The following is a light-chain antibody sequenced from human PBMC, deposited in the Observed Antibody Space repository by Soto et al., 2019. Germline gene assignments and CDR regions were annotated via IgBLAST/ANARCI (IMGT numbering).Light chain of an antibody. CDR2: EVT. CDR1: SSDVGGYNF. V-gene: IGLV2-8*01. J-gene: IGLJ2*01. CDR3: SSYAGSSLV. Sequence: QSALTQPPSASGSPGQSVTISCTGTSSDVGGYNFVSWYQQHPGKAPKLLMYEVTKRPSGVPDRFSGAKSGNTASLTVSGLQAEDEADYYCSSYAGSSLVFGGGTKVTVL.